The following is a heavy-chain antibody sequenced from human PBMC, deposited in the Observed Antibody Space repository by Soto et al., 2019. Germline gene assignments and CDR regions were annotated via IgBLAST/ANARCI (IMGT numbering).Heavy chain of an antibody. CDR1: VFSFRTYA. J-gene: IGHJ4*02. V-gene: IGHV3-23*01. D-gene: IGHD4-17*01. Sequence: GGSLRLSCDVSVFSFRTYAMSWVRQAPGKGLEWVSAIGGGGDSTYFADSVRGRFSISRDNSKNTLYLQMNSLRTDDTAIYYCAKAEGQLRGFFDSWGQGTRVTVSS. CDR3: AKAEGQLRGFFDS. CDR2: IGGGGDST.